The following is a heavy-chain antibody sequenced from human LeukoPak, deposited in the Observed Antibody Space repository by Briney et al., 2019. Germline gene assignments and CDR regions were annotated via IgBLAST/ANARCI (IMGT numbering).Heavy chain of an antibody. CDR3: ARGQVLRYFDWLPPGSMDV. D-gene: IGHD3-9*01. J-gene: IGHJ6*03. CDR1: GGSFSGYY. CDR2: INHSGST. Sequence: SETLSLTCAVYGGSFSGYYWSWIRQPPGKGLEWIGKINHSGSTNYNPSLKSRVTISVDTSKNQFSLKLSSVTAADTAVYYCARGQVLRYFDWLPPGSMDVWGKGTTVTVSS. V-gene: IGHV4-34*01.